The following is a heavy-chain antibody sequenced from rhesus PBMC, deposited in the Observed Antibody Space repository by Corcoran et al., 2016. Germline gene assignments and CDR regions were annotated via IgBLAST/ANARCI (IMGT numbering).Heavy chain of an antibody. Sequence: QVQLQESGPGVVKPSETLSLTCAVSGGPISDSYRWSWNRQPPGKGLEWIGYIYGSSTSTNYNPSLKSRVTISKDTSKNQFSLKLSSVTAADTAVYYCARTLGNLVVGVDYWGQGVLVTVSS. CDR2: IYGSSTST. CDR1: GGPISDSYR. J-gene: IGHJ4*01. D-gene: IGHD2-39*01. V-gene: IGHV4S10*01. CDR3: ARTLGNLVVGVDY.